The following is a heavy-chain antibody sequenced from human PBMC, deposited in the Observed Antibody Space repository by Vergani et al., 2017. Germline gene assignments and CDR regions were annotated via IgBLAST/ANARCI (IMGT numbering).Heavy chain of an antibody. CDR3: ARKVGVTGSDY. Sequence: QLQLQESGPGLVKPSETLSLTCTVSGGSISSSSYYWGWIRQPPGKGLEWIGSIYYSGSTYYNPSLKSRVTISVDTSKNQFSLKLSSVTAADTAVYYCARKVGVTGSDYGGQGTLVTVSS. D-gene: IGHD2-21*02. J-gene: IGHJ4*02. CDR2: IYYSGST. V-gene: IGHV4-39*01. CDR1: GGSISSSSYY.